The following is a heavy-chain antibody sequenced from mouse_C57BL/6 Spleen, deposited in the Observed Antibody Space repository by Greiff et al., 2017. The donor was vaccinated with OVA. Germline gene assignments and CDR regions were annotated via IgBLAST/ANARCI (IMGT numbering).Heavy chain of an antibody. CDR3: ARLGDYDPYYYAMDY. Sequence: VQLQQSGPELVKPGASVKISCKASGYSFTSYYIHWVKQRPGQGLEWIGWIYPGSGNTKYNEKFKGKATLTADTSSSTAYMQLSSLTSEDSAVYYCARLGDYDPYYYAMDYWGQGTSVTVSS. V-gene: IGHV1-66*01. CDR2: IYPGSGNT. D-gene: IGHD2-4*01. CDR1: GYSFTSYY. J-gene: IGHJ4*01.